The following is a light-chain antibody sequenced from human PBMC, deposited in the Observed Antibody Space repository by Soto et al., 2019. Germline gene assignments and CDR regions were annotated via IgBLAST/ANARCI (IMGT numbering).Light chain of an antibody. CDR3: QQYGSSRLT. V-gene: IGKV3-20*01. CDR1: QSLCTSF. J-gene: IGKJ4*01. Sequence: IVLTQSPGTLSLSPGERATLSCRASQSLCTSFLAWYQQKPGQAPRLLIYGASSRATGIPDRFSGSGSGTAYPLTISRLEPEDVAVYYCQQYGSSRLTVGGGTREGI. CDR2: GAS.